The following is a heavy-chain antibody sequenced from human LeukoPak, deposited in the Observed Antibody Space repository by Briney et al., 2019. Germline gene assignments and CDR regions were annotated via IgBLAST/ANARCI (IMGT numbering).Heavy chain of an antibody. V-gene: IGHV3-11*04. D-gene: IGHD3-10*01. J-gene: IGHJ4*02. CDR1: GFTFSDFY. CDR3: ASLHWARDSVSFDY. Sequence: GGSLRLSCAASGFTFSDFYMSWIRQAPGKGVEWISCISSSGSMIKYADSVKGRFTISRDNAKNSLYLQMDSLRAEDTAIYYCASLHWARDSVSFDYWGQGSLVTVSS. CDR2: ISSSGSMI.